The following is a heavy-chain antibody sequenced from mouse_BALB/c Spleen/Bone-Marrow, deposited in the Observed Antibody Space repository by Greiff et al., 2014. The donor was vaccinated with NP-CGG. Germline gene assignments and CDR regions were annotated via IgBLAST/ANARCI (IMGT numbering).Heavy chain of an antibody. CDR3: ARSGNYYGNYYWYFDV. Sequence: VQRVESGPELVKPGALVKISCKASGYSFTSYDINWVKQRPGQGLEWIGWIYPGDGSTKYNEKFKGKATLTADKSSSTAYMQLSSLTSENSAVYFCARSGNYYGNYYWYFDVWGAGTTVTVSS. CDR2: IYPGDGST. V-gene: IGHV1S56*01. D-gene: IGHD2-1*01. J-gene: IGHJ1*01. CDR1: GYSFTSYD.